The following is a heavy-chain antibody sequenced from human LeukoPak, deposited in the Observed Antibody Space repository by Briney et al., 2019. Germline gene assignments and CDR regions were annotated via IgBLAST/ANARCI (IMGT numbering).Heavy chain of an antibody. Sequence: ASVKVTCKASGYTLTGYYIHWVRLAPRQGLEWMGWINPNSGDTNYAQKFQGRVTITRDTSASTAYMELSSLRSEDTAVYYCARAVGAFDIWGQGTMVTVSS. CDR3: ARAVGAFDI. CDR2: INPNSGDT. J-gene: IGHJ3*02. CDR1: GYTLTGYY. D-gene: IGHD1-26*01. V-gene: IGHV1-2*02.